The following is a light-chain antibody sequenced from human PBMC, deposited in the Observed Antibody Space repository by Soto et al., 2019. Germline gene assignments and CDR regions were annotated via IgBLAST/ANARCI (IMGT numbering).Light chain of an antibody. CDR3: MQDALYST. CDR2: KVS. V-gene: IGKV2-24*01. J-gene: IGKJ1*01. Sequence: DVVMTQSPLSLPGTLGQPASSSFRSNQSPVDGDGITSLSWLHQRPGQPPRLLIYKVSNRFSGVPDRFSGSGAGTDFTLKINTVEAEDVGVYYCMQDALYSTFGQGTKVDIK. CDR1: QSPVDGDGITS.